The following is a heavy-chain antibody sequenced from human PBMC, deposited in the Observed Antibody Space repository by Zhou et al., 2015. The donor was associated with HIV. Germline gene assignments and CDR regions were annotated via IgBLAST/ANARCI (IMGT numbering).Heavy chain of an antibody. Sequence: QVQLVQSGAEVKKPGASVKVSCKASGGTFSSYAISWVRQAPGQGLEWMGGIIPIFGTANYAQKFQGRVTITADESTSTAYMELSSLRSEDTAVYYCASLLSGSYSTYYYYGMDVWGQGTTVTVSS. CDR1: GGTFSSYA. D-gene: IGHD1-26*01. CDR3: ASLLSGSYSTYYYYGMDV. J-gene: IGHJ6*02. CDR2: IIPIFGTA. V-gene: IGHV1-69*01.